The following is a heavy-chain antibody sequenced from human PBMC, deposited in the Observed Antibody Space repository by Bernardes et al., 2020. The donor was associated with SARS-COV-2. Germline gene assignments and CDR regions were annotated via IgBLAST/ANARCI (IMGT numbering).Heavy chain of an antibody. Sequence: SETLSLTCTVSGDSISSGAYYWTWIRQHPGKGLEWIGYIYYSGNTYYNPSLKSRLAMSIDTSKNQFSLSLTSVTAADTAVYFCARVDSAGYFLYNWFDPWGQGSLVTVSS. CDR1: GDSISSGAYY. J-gene: IGHJ5*02. V-gene: IGHV4-31*03. CDR2: IYYSGNT. CDR3: ARVDSAGYFLYNWFDP. D-gene: IGHD3-22*01.